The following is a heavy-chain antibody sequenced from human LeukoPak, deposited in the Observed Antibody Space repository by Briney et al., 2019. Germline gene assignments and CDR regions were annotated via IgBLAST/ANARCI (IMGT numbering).Heavy chain of an antibody. V-gene: IGHV3-15*01. CDR2: IKSKTDGGTT. Sequence: PGGSLRLSCAASGFTFSNAWMSWVRQAPGKGLEWVGRIKSKTDGGTTDYAAPVKGRFTISRDDSKNTLYLQMNSLKTEDTAVYYCTTRGDLYYDFWSGYYSRYWGQGTLVTVSS. J-gene: IGHJ4*02. D-gene: IGHD3-3*01. CDR3: TTRGDLYYDFWSGYYSRY. CDR1: GFTFSNAW.